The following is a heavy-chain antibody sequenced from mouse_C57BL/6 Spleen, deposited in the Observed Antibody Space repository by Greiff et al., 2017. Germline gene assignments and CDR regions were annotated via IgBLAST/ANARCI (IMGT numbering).Heavy chain of an antibody. CDR1: GYTFTSYW. CDR2: IIPSSGNT. D-gene: IGHD3-2*02. V-gene: IGHV1-7*01. J-gene: IGHJ4*01. CDR3: ARWTAQALYAMDY. Sequence: LQESGAELAKPGASVKLSCKASGYTFTSYWMHWVKQRPGQGLKWIGYIIPSSGNTKYNQKFKDKATLTADKSSSTAYMQLSSLTYEDSAVYYCARWTAQALYAMDYWGQGTSVTVSS.